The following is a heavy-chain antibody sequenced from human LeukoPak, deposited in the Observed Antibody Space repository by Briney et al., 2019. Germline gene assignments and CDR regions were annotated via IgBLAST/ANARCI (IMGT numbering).Heavy chain of an antibody. V-gene: IGHV1-69*05. J-gene: IGHJ5*02. D-gene: IGHD3-10*01. Sequence: SVKVSCKASGGTFSSYAISWVRQAPGQGFEWMGGIIPIFGTANYAQKFQGRVTITTDESTSTAYMELSSLRSEDTAVYYCAREGILWFGESSGYNWFDPWGQGTLVTVSS. CDR2: IIPIFGTA. CDR1: GGTFSSYA. CDR3: AREGILWFGESSGYNWFDP.